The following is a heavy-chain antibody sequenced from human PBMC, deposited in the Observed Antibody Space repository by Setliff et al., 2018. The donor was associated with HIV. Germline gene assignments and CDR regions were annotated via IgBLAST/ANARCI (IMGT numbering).Heavy chain of an antibody. D-gene: IGHD3-22*01. Sequence: SETLSLTCSVSGASISSNSYYWGWIRQPPGKGLEWIGNVYHTGSTYYNPSLKSRVTISVDTSKNQFSLKLSSVTAADTAVYYCARGVPYYYDYPYFDSWGQGTRVTVSS. V-gene: IGHV4-39*07. J-gene: IGHJ4*02. CDR2: VYHTGST. CDR3: ARGVPYYYDYPYFDS. CDR1: GASISSNSYY.